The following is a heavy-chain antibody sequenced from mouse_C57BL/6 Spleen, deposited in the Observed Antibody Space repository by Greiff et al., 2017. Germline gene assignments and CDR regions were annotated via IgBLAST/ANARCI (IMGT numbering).Heavy chain of an antibody. V-gene: IGHV5-9-1*02. Sequence: EVQGVESGEGLVKPGGSLKLSCAASGFTFSSYAMSWVRQTPEKRLEWVAYISSGGDYIYYADTVKGRFTISRDNARNTLYLQMSILKSEDTAMYYCTRGRGYDYDEDYAMDYWGQGTSVTVSS. CDR3: TRGRGYDYDEDYAMDY. J-gene: IGHJ4*01. CDR1: GFTFSSYA. CDR2: ISSGGDYI. D-gene: IGHD2-4*01.